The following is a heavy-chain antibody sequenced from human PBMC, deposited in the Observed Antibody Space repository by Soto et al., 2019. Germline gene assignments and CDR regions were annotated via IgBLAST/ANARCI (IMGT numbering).Heavy chain of an antibody. CDR1: GGTFSSYA. CDR3: ARLPELRIYSGMDV. J-gene: IGHJ6*02. V-gene: IGHV1-69*13. Sequence: SVKVSCKASGGTFSSYAISWVRQAPGQGLEWMGGIIPIFGTANYAQKFQGRVTITADESTSTAYMELSSLRSEDTAVYYCARLPELRIYSGMDVWGQGTTVTVSS. CDR2: IIPIFGTA. D-gene: IGHD1-7*01.